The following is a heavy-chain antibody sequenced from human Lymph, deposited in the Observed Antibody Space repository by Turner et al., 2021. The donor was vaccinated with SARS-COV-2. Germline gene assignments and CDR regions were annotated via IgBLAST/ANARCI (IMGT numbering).Heavy chain of an antibody. V-gene: IGHV3-33*01. Sequence: QVQLVASGGGVVQPGRSLRLSCAAAGFTFSSYGMHWVRQAPGKGLEWVAVIWFDGSNKYYADSVKCRFTISRDNSKTTLYLQMNSLRAEDTAVYYCARDTLWFASLGAFDIWGQGTMVTISS. CDR2: IWFDGSNK. CDR1: GFTFSSYG. D-gene: IGHD3-10*01. J-gene: IGHJ3*02. CDR3: ARDTLWFASLGAFDI.